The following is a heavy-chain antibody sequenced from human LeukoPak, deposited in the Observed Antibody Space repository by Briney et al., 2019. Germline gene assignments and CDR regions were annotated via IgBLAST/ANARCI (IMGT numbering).Heavy chain of an antibody. V-gene: IGHV3-74*01. CDR2: INTDGSST. J-gene: IGHJ6*03. CDR3: ANGAFRLYYIDV. CDR1: GFTFSNYW. D-gene: IGHD3-16*01. Sequence: GGSLRLSCAASGFTFSNYWMHWVRQAPGKGLVWVSRINTDGSSTNYADSVKGRFSISRDNAKNTVYLQMNSLRAEDTAVYYCANGAFRLYYIDVWGKGTTVTVSS.